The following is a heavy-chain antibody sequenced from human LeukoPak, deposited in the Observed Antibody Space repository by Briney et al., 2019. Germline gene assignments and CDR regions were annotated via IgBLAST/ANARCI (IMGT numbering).Heavy chain of an antibody. CDR3: AALVAGRPYVAFDI. J-gene: IGHJ3*02. Sequence: WASVKVSCKVSGYTLTELSMHWVRQAPGKGLECMGSFDPEDGETIYAQKFQGRVTMTEDTSTDTAYMELSSLRSEDTAVYYCAALVAGRPYVAFDIWGQGTMVTVSS. CDR2: FDPEDGET. CDR1: GYTLTELS. D-gene: IGHD6-19*01. V-gene: IGHV1-24*01.